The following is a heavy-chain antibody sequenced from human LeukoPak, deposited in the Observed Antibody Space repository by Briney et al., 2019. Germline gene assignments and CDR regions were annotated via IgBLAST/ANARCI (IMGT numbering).Heavy chain of an antibody. CDR3: AKDRTSDSSDYSAWDS. D-gene: IGHD3-22*01. CDR1: GVTFSRSA. Sequence: SVKVSCKASGVTFSRSAFSWVRQVPGQRLEWMGAIIPIFGTSNYAQKFQGRLTITADESTSTACMELSSLRSEDTAVYYCAKDRTSDSSDYSAWDSWGQGTLVTVSS. J-gene: IGHJ4*02. CDR2: IIPIFGTS. V-gene: IGHV1-69*13.